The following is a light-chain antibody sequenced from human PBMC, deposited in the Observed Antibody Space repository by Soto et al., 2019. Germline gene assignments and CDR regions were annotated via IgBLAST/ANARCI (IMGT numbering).Light chain of an antibody. Sequence: QSVLTQPASVAGSPGQSITISCTGTSSDVGGYNHVSWYQHSAGEAPKVILFAVSDRPSGVSHRFSGSKSGKTASLTISGLKADVEEDYYCCSYKSLSTVVFGGGTKGTVL. J-gene: IGLJ2*01. CDR1: SSDVGGYNH. V-gene: IGLV2-14*01. CDR3: CSYKSLSTVV. CDR2: AVS.